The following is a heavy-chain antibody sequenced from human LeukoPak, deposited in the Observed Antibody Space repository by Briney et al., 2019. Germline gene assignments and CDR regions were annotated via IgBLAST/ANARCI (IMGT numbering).Heavy chain of an antibody. Sequence: GGSLRLSCAASGFTFSSYWMHWVRQAPGKGLVWVSRINSDESSTNYADSVKGRITVSRDNAKNTLYLQMNSLRAEDTALYYCARALGNAFDIWGQGTMVTVSS. V-gene: IGHV3-74*01. CDR2: INSDESST. D-gene: IGHD7-27*01. J-gene: IGHJ3*02. CDR3: ARALGNAFDI. CDR1: GFTFSSYW.